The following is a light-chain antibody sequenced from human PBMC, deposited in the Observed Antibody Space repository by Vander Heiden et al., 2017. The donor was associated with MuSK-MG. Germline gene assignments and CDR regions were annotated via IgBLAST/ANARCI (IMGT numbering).Light chain of an antibody. CDR1: QNINNY. Sequence: EIVLTQSPVTLFLSPGERSTLSCRASQNINNYLAWYQQKPGQAPRLLIFDASNRATGITARFSGSGYGTDFILTISSLEPEDFAVYFCQQRTLGHPLAKFGQGTKVEIK. CDR2: DAS. CDR3: QQRTLGHPLAK. V-gene: IGKV3-11*01. J-gene: IGKJ1*01.